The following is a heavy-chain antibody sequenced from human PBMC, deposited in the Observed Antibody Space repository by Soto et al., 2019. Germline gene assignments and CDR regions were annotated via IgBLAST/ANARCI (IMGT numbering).Heavy chain of an antibody. CDR3: ARDPSYYGMDV. CDR1: GYTFTSYA. Sequence: GASRKVSCKASGYTFTSYAMHWVVQAPGQRLEWMGWINAGNGNTKYSQKFQGRVTITRDTSASTAYMELSSLRSEDTAVYYCARDPSYYGMDVWGQGTTVTVSS. CDR2: INAGNGNT. V-gene: IGHV1-3*01. J-gene: IGHJ6*02.